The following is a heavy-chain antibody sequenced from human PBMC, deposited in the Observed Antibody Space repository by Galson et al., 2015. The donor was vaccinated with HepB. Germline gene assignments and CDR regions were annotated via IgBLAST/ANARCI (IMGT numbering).Heavy chain of an antibody. V-gene: IGHV5-51*01. J-gene: IGHJ6*03. D-gene: IGHD1-1*01. CDR2: IYLGDSDT. CDR3: ARQGMNGWSHSPPYCDYMDV. Sequence: QSGAEVKKPGESLKISCKGSGYTFTNYWIGWVRQMPGKGLEWMGIIYLGDSDTRYSPSFQGQVSISADKSISTAYLQWSSLKASDTAMYYCARQGMNGWSHSPPYCDYMDVWGKGTTVTVSS. CDR1: GYTFTNYW.